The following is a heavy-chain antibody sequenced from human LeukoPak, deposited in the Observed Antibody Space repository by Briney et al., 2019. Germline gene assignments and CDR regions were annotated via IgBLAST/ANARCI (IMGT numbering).Heavy chain of an antibody. Sequence: ASVKVSCKASGYTFTGYYMHWVRQAPGQGLEWMGWINPNSGGTNYAQKFQGRVTMTRDTSISTAYMELSRLRSDDTAVYYCARVKVGAHAADYWGQGTLVTVSS. D-gene: IGHD1-26*01. CDR1: GYTFTGYY. CDR3: ARVKVGAHAADY. J-gene: IGHJ4*02. V-gene: IGHV1-2*02. CDR2: INPNSGGT.